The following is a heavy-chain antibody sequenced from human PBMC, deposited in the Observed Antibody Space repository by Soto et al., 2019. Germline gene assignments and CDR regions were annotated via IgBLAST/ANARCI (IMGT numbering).Heavy chain of an antibody. CDR3: ARGWFGPDV. V-gene: IGHV3-74*01. Sequence: PGGSLRLSCTASEFTFSSYAMSWVRQAPGKGLVWVSGIDKVGTDSTYADSVKGRFTSSRDNAKNTVYLQMNSLRVEDTAVYYCARGWFGPDVWGKGTTVTVSS. D-gene: IGHD3-10*01. CDR2: IDKVGTDS. CDR1: EFTFSSYA. J-gene: IGHJ6*04.